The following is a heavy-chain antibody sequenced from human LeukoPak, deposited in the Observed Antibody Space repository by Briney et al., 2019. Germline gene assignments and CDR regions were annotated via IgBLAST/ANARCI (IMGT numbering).Heavy chain of an antibody. Sequence: SETLSLTCAVQGASLRGSYWSWIRQPPGKGLQWIGQIDHSGSTHSIPSLKSRVTISQDTSQSQVSLKVNSVTAADTAVYFCARGGNGWYFDLWGRGTLVTVSS. V-gene: IGHV4-34*01. CDR2: IDHSGST. CDR3: ARGGNGWYFDL. CDR1: GASLRGSY. J-gene: IGHJ2*01. D-gene: IGHD1-14*01.